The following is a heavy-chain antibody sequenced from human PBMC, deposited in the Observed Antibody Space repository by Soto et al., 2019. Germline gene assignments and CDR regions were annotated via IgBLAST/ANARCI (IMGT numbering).Heavy chain of an antibody. Sequence: ASVKVSCKASGYTFTSYGISWVRQAPGQGLEWMGWISAYNGNTNYAPKLQGRVTMTTDTSTSTAYMELRSLRSDDTAVYYCAGDHSLSASPAFDYWGQGTLVTVSS. D-gene: IGHD5-18*01. J-gene: IGHJ4*02. CDR2: ISAYNGNT. CDR1: GYTFTSYG. V-gene: IGHV1-18*01. CDR3: AGDHSLSASPAFDY.